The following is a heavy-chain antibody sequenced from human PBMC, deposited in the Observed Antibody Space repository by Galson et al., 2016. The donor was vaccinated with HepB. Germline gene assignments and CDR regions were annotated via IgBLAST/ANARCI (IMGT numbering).Heavy chain of an antibody. CDR2: IWYDGSNK. CDR1: GFTFSSHG. Sequence: SLRLSCAASGFTFSSHGMHWVRQAPGKGLEWVAVIWYDGSNKYYADSVKGRFTISRDNSKNTLYLQMNSLRAEDTAVYYCAREGLVATPTLAYWGQGTLVTVAS. CDR3: AREGLVATPTLAY. J-gene: IGHJ4*02. D-gene: IGHD5-12*01. V-gene: IGHV3-33*01.